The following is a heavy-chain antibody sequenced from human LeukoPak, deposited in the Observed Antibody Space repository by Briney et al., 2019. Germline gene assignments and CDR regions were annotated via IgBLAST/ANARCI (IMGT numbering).Heavy chain of an antibody. CDR3: ARYGSTPWGFDY. Sequence: ASVKVSCKASGYTFTSYVISWVRQAPGQGLECMVGIIPIFGTANYAQKFQGRVTITADKSTSTAYMELSSLRSTDPGVYYCARYGSTPWGFDYWGKGPLVTVSS. V-gene: IGHV1-69*06. CDR2: IIPIFGTA. J-gene: IGHJ4*02. CDR1: GYTFTSYV. D-gene: IGHD3-16*01.